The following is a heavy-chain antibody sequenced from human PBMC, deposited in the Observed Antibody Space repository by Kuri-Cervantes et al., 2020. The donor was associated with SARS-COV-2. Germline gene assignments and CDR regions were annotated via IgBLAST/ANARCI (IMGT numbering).Heavy chain of an antibody. J-gene: IGHJ6*02. CDR1: GFTFSSYS. V-gene: IGHV3-21*01. CDR3: AIIESSSDYYYYGMDV. D-gene: IGHD3-10*01. CDR2: ISSSSSYI. Sequence: LSLTCAASGFTFSSYSMNWVRQAPGKGLEWVSSISSSSSYIYYADSVKGRFTISRDNAKNSLYLQMNSLGAEDTAVYYCAIIESSSDYYYYGMDVWGQGTTVTVSS.